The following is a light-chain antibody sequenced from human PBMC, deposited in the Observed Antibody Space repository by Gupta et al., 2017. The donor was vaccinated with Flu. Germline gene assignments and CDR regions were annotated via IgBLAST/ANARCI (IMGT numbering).Light chain of an antibody. CDR3: QQYNNWLYT. CDR2: GAF. V-gene: IGKV3-15*01. CDR1: QSVSSN. J-gene: IGKJ2*01. Sequence: GERATLSCRASQSVSSNLAWYQQKPGQAPRLLIYGAFTRATGIPARFSGSGSGTEFTLTISSLQSEDFAVYYCQQYNNWLYTFGQGTKLEIK.